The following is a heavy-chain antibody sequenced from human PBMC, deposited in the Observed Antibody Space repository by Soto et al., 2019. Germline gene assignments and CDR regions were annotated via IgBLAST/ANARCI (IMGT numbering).Heavy chain of an antibody. Sequence: SETLSLTCAVYGGSFSGYDWTWIRQPPGTGLEWIGEINHSGSTNYNPSIKRRVTITVDTSKNQYSLKLNSVTAADTAVYYCARDKITGLFDYWGQGTLVTVS. CDR3: ARDKITGLFDY. CDR1: GGSFSGYD. V-gene: IGHV4-34*01. D-gene: IGHD2-8*02. CDR2: INHSGST. J-gene: IGHJ4*02.